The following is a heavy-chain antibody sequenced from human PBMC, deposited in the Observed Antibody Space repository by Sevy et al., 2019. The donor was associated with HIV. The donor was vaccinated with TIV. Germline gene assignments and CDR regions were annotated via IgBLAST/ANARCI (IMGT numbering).Heavy chain of an antibody. D-gene: IGHD6-19*01. V-gene: IGHV3-53*01. CDR2: IYSGGST. CDR1: GFTVSSNY. Sequence: GGSLRLSCAASGFTVSSNYMSWVRQAPGKGLEWVSVIYSGGSTYYADSVKGRFTISGDNSKNTLYLRMNSLRAEDTAVYYCARDLAGTIYFDYWGQGTLVTVSS. J-gene: IGHJ4*02. CDR3: ARDLAGTIYFDY.